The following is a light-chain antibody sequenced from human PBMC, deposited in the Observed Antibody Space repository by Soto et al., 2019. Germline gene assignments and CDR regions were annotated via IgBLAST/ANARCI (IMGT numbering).Light chain of an antibody. J-gene: IGKJ1*01. CDR1: QSVDSSF. CDR2: GAS. V-gene: IGKV3-20*01. CDR3: QQYVSSVT. Sequence: EIVLTQSPGSLSLSPGERATLSCRASQSVDSSFFAWYQQTPGPAPRLLIYGASNRATGIPDSFSGRGSGIDFTLTSTRLEPEDFAVYYCQQYVSSVTFGQGTKVEIK.